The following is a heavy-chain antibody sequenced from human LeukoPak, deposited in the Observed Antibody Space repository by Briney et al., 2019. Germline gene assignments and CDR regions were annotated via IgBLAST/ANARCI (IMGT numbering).Heavy chain of an antibody. CDR3: AKDEYCSSTSCQGWFDP. J-gene: IGHJ5*02. Sequence: GGSLRLSCAASGFTVSSNYMSWVRQAPGKGLEWVSAISGSGGSTYYADSVKGRFTISRDNSKNTLYLQMNSLRAEDTAVYYCAKDEYCSSTSCQGWFDPWGQGTLVTVSS. V-gene: IGHV3-23*01. CDR2: ISGSGGST. D-gene: IGHD2-2*01. CDR1: GFTVSSNY.